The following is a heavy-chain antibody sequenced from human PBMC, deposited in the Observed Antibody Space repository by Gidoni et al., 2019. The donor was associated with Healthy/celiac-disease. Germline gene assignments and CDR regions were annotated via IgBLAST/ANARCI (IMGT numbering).Heavy chain of an antibody. Sequence: QVQLQESGPGLVKPSETLSLTCTVPGGSISSYYWGWIRQPTGKGLEWIGYIYYSGSNNYNPSLKSRVTISVDTSKNQFSLKLSSVTAADTAVYYCARRITIFGGNYYYYYMDVWGKGTTVTVSS. V-gene: IGHV4-59*08. CDR3: ARRITIFGGNYYYYYMDV. J-gene: IGHJ6*03. CDR1: GGSISSYY. CDR2: IYYSGSN. D-gene: IGHD3-3*01.